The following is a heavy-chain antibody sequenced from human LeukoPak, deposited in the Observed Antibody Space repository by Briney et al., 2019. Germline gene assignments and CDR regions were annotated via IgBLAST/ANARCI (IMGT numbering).Heavy chain of an antibody. D-gene: IGHD2-15*01. CDR2: IYYSGST. J-gene: IGHJ6*02. CDR1: GGSISNYY. Sequence: SETLSLTCTVSGGSISNYYWTWIRQPPEKGLEWIGYIYYSGSTYYNPSLKSRVTISVDTSKNQFSLKLSSVTAADTAVYYCASAVGYCSGGSCYYYYGMDVWGQGTTVTVSS. V-gene: IGHV4-59*06. CDR3: ASAVGYCSGGSCYYYYGMDV.